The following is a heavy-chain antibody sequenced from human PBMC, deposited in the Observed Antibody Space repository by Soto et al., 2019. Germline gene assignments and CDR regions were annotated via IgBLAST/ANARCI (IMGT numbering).Heavy chain of an antibody. CDR3: ARGYCGGDCYPGYFQH. Sequence: ASETLSLTCTVSGGSIRSISYYWDWIRQPPGKGLEWIGSISYTGTTYYNPSLKSRVTISVDRSKNQFSLKLSSVTAADTAVYYCARGYCGGDCYPGYFQHWGQGTLVTVS. D-gene: IGHD2-21*02. J-gene: IGHJ1*01. V-gene: IGHV4-39*07. CDR1: GGSIRSISYY. CDR2: ISYTGTT.